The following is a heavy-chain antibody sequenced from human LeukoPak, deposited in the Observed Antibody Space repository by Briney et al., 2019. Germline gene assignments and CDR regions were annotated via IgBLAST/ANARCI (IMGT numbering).Heavy chain of an antibody. D-gene: IGHD6-13*01. CDR2: IYYSGST. J-gene: IGHJ4*02. CDR3: ASSSSSWYFDY. V-gene: IGHV4-39*01. CDR1: GGSISSSSHY. Sequence: SETLSLTCTVSGGSISSSSHYWGWIRQPPGKGLEWIGSIYYSGSTYYNPSLKSRVTISVDTSKNQFSLKLSSVTAADTAVYYCASSSSSWYFDYWGQGTLVTVSS.